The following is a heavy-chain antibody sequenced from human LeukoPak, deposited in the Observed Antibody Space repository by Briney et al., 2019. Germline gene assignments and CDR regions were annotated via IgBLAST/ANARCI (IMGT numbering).Heavy chain of an antibody. CDR2: ISFDGSRR. V-gene: IGHV3-30*18. Sequence: PGGSLRLSCAASGFTFSSYAMSWVRQAPGKGLEWVAIISFDGSRRFYADSVRGRFTVSRDNSKSTLFLQMDSLSADDTGVYYCAKGGGDHYYYYMDVWGKGTTVTVSS. J-gene: IGHJ6*03. CDR3: AKGGGDHYYYYMDV. D-gene: IGHD3-10*01. CDR1: GFTFSSYA.